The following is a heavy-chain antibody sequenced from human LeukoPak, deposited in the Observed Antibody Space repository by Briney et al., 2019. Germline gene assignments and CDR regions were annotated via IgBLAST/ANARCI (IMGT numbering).Heavy chain of an antibody. V-gene: IGHV4-39*01. CDR2: IYYSGSP. CDR3: ARQLVTTGHFDY. D-gene: IGHD1-1*01. Sequence: PSETLSLTCTVSGGSISSSFYYWGWLPQPPGKRLEWIGRIYYSGSPSYNPSLKSRVTFSVDMSNNQFSLKLTSVTAADTAVYYCARQLVTTGHFDYWGQGTLVTVSS. J-gene: IGHJ4*02. CDR1: GGSISSSFYY.